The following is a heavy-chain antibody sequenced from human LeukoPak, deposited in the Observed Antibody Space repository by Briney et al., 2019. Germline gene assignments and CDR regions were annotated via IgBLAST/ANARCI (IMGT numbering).Heavy chain of an antibody. Sequence: GASVKVSCKASGYTFTSYGISWVRQAPGQGLEWMGWISAYNGNTNYAQKLQGRVTMTTDTSTSTAYMELRSLRSDDTAVYYCARVPRARFDSSGWVYYFDYWGQGTLVTVSS. CDR2: ISAYNGNT. J-gene: IGHJ4*02. D-gene: IGHD3-22*01. CDR3: ARVPRARFDSSGWVYYFDY. CDR1: GYTFTSYG. V-gene: IGHV1-18*01.